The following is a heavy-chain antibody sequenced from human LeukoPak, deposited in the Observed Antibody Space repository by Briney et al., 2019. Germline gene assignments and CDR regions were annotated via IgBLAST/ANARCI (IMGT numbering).Heavy chain of an antibody. CDR3: ARDLYGGIAVGVGVLDC. CDR1: GFTFSSYG. D-gene: IGHD6-19*01. V-gene: IGHV3-30*02. J-gene: IGHJ4*02. CDR2: IRYDGSNK. Sequence: PGGSLRLSCAASGFTFSSYGMHWVRQAPGKGLEWVAFIRYDGSNKYYADSVKGRFTISRDNSKNTLYLQMNSLRAEDTAVYYCARDLYGGIAVGVGVLDCWGQGTLVTVSS.